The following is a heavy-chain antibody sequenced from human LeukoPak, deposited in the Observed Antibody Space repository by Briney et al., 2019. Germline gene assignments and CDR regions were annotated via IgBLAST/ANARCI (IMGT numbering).Heavy chain of an antibody. J-gene: IGHJ4*02. CDR2: INPNSGGT. CDR3: ARDRVVVPAAFDY. V-gene: IGHV1-2*02. CDR1: GYTFTGYY. Sequence: ASVKVSCKSSGYTFTGYYMHWVRQAPGQGLEWMGWINPNSGGTNYAQKFQGRVTMTRDTSISTAYMELSRLRSDDTAVYYCARDRVVVPAAFDYWGQGTLVTVSS. D-gene: IGHD2-2*01.